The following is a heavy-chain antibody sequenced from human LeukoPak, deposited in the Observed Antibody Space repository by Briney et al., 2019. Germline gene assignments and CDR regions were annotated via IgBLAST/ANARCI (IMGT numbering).Heavy chain of an antibody. Sequence: ASVNVSCKASRYTFTSHYMHCVRQAHGQGLEWMGIINPSGGSTSYAQKFQGRVTMARDMSTRTVYMELSRLRSEDTALYYFESLIAAGGILIFYWCQRTLVTVSS. V-gene: IGHV1-46*01. J-gene: IGHJ4*02. D-gene: IGHD6-13*01. CDR3: ESLIAAGGILIFY. CDR2: INPSGGST. CDR1: RYTFTSHY.